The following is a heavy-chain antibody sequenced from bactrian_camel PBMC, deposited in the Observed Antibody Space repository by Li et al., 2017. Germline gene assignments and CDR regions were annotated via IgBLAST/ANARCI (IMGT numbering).Heavy chain of an antibody. Sequence: HVQLVESGGGSVQAGSSLRLSCVASGYHFPSYCIGWFRQVPGTEREGVAVMKSDGTIMHGDAAKGRFTISRDKTKNTWYLQMNILKPEDTAMYYCAAVVGCSTAPWLRDPGQRQRPIYWGQGTQVTVS. CDR2: VMKSDGTI. D-gene: IGHD2*01. CDR3: AAVVGCSTAPWLRDPGQRQRPIY. CDR1: GYHFPSYC. J-gene: IGHJ4*01. V-gene: IGHV3S63*01.